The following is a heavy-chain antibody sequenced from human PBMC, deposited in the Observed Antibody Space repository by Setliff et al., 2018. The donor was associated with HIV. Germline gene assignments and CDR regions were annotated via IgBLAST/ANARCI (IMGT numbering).Heavy chain of an antibody. Sequence: ASVKVSCKASGYTFTSFYLHWVRQAPGQGLEWMAIINPSGGSTSYAQKFQGRVTMTSDTSTSTVYMELSSLRSEDTAVYYCARALYTNLTHFDYLGQGTLVTVSS. V-gene: IGHV1-46*01. D-gene: IGHD4-4*01. CDR3: ARALYTNLTHFDY. CDR1: GYTFTSFY. J-gene: IGHJ4*02. CDR2: INPSGGST.